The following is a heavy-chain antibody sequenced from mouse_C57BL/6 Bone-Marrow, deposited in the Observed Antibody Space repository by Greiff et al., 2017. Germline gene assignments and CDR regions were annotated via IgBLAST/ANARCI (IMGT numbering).Heavy chain of an antibody. CDR3: ARSWLRRFVDY. J-gene: IGHJ4*01. CDR2: IYPRSGNT. D-gene: IGHD2-2*01. Sequence: VQLQESGAELARPGASVKLSCKASGYTFTSYGISWVKQRTGQGLEWIGEIYPRSGNTYYNEKFKGKATLTADKSSSTAYMELRSLTSEDSAVYFCARSWLRRFVDYWGQGTSVTVSS. CDR1: GYTFTSYG. V-gene: IGHV1-81*01.